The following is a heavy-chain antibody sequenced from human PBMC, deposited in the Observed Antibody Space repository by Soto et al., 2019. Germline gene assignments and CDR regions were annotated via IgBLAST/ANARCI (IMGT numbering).Heavy chain of an antibody. J-gene: IGHJ4*02. V-gene: IGHV4-59*11. D-gene: IGHD7-27*01. CDR1: GCSISNHY. CDR3: TRANCYSEY. CDR2: IYYNGNT. Sequence: QVQLQESGPGLVKPSETLALTCSVSGCSISNHYWSWIRETPGKGLEWIGYIYYNGNTNYNTSLKRLVTMSGDTTSNQISLKLTTVTAADTAVYYCTRANCYSEYWGQGTLVTFSS.